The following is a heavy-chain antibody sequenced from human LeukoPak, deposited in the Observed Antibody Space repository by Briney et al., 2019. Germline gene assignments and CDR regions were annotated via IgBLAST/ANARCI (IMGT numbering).Heavy chain of an antibody. CDR1: GYSVTEYW. CDR2: INPADSYI. D-gene: IGHD2-2*01. V-gene: IGHV5-51*01. Sequence: ECLKISCQRFGYSVTEYWIGGVRQIKEKGLEWLGNINPADSYITHSPSFQGQVTFSADKSINTAYLHLTSLEASDTAMYYCARHFSSAWFGYWGQGTLVTVSS. J-gene: IGHJ4*02. CDR3: ARHFSSAWFGY.